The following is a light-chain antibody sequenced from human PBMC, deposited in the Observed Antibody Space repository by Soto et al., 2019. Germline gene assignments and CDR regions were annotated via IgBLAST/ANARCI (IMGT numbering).Light chain of an antibody. CDR2: DAS. V-gene: IGKV3-20*01. CDR1: QSVSSNY. J-gene: IGKJ1*01. CDR3: QQYSNSPRT. Sequence: EIVLTQSPGTLSLSPGERATLSCRASQSVSSNYLAWYQHRPGQAPRLLIYDASSRATGIPDRFSGSGSGTDFTLTISRLEPEDFAVYYCQQYSNSPRTFGQGTKVEIK.